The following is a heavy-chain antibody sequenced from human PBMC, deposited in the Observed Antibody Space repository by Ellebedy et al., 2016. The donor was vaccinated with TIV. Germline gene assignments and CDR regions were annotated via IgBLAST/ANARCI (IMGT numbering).Heavy chain of an antibody. CDR2: IFGSGA. D-gene: IGHD1-1*01. CDR1: GFTFRPYA. J-gene: IGHJ4*02. CDR3: ARDGNQLDY. Sequence: GESLKISCAASGFTFRPYAMAWVRQAPGKGLEWVSGIFGSGAQKYADSVKGRFTISRDNAKNLLYLQMNRLRDEDTAVYYCARDGNQLDYWGQGTLVIVSS. V-gene: IGHV3-23*01.